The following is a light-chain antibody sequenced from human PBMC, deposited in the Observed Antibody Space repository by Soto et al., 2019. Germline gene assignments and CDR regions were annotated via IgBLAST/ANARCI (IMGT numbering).Light chain of an antibody. V-gene: IGKV3-11*01. CDR1: QSVSIY. CDR3: QQRSNWPRYT. Sequence: EIVLTQSPATLSLSPGERATLSCRASQSVSIYLAWYQQKLGQAPRLLIYDASSRATGIPARFSGSGSGTDFALTISSLEPEDFAVYYCQQRSNWPRYTFGQGTKLEIK. J-gene: IGKJ2*01. CDR2: DAS.